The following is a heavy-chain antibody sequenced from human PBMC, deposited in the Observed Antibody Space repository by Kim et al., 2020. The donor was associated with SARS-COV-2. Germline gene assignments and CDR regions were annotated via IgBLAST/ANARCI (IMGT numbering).Heavy chain of an antibody. J-gene: IGHJ6*02. CDR3: ARDRRVGREWLLYTGYYYYGMDV. CDR1: GGSISSGGYY. Sequence: SETLSLTCTVSGGSISSGGYYWSWIRQHPGKGLEWIGYIYYSGSTYYNPSLKSRVTISVDTSKNQFSLKLSSVTAADTAVYYCARDRRVGREWLLYTGYYYYGMDVWGQGTTVTVSS. CDR2: IYYSGST. D-gene: IGHD3-3*01. V-gene: IGHV4-31*03.